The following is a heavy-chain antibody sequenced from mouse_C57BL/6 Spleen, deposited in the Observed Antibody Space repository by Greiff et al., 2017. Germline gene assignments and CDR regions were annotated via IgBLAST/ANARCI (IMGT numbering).Heavy chain of an antibody. J-gene: IGHJ1*03. CDR1: GYAFSSSW. CDR2: IYPGDGDT. Sequence: QVQLQQSGPELVKPGASVKISCKASGYAFSSSWMNWVKQRPGKGLEWIGRIYPGDGDTNYNGKFKGKATLTADKSSSTAYMQLSSLTSEDSAVYFCAIYGSWYFDVWGTGTTVTVSS. D-gene: IGHD1-1*01. CDR3: AIYGSWYFDV. V-gene: IGHV1-82*01.